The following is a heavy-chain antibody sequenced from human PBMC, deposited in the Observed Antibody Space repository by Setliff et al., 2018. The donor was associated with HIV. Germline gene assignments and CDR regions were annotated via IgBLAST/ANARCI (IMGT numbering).Heavy chain of an antibody. CDR3: ARSRSTRDAFDL. V-gene: IGHV3-21*01. D-gene: IGHD2-2*01. Sequence: PGGSLRLSCAASGFTFIDYALNWVRQAPGKGLEWVSSISSSSSYIYYADSMKGRFTISRDNARNSLYLEVNSLRAEDTAVYYCARSRSTRDAFDLWGQGTMVTVSS. CDR2: ISSSSSYI. CDR1: GFTFIDYA. J-gene: IGHJ3*01.